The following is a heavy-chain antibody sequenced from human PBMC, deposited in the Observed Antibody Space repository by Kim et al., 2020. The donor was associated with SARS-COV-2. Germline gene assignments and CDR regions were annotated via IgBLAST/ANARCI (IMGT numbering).Heavy chain of an antibody. V-gene: IGHV1-18*01. Sequence: ASVKVSCKTSGYTFTSHAITWVRQAPGQGLEWMGWISGYNGGTNYAQKFQGRITVTADTSSSTAYMELRSLRSDDTALYYCAKASDPVVTGPQYDSWGQGTLVTVSS. CDR3: AKASDPVVTGPQYDS. CDR2: ISGYNGGT. CDR1: GYTFTSHA. D-gene: IGHD2-21*02. J-gene: IGHJ4*02.